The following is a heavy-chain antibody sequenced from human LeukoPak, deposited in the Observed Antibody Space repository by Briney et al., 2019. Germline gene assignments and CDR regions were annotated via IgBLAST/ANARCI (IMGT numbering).Heavy chain of an antibody. Sequence: ASVKVFCKASGYTFPSYFMHWVRQAPGQGLEWMGIINPTGGSTTYAQEFQGRVTMTRDTSTSTVYMELSSLRSDDTAVYYCARTAARRFDYWGQGTLVTVSS. CDR3: ARTAARRFDY. J-gene: IGHJ4*02. CDR1: GYTFPSYF. CDR2: INPTGGST. V-gene: IGHV1-46*01. D-gene: IGHD6-6*01.